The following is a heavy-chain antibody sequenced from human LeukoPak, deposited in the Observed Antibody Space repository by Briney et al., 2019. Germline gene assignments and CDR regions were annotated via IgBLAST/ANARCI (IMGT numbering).Heavy chain of an antibody. Sequence: SETLSLTCTVSGGSISSYHWSWIRQSAGKGLEWIGRIYPSGSTNYYPSLESRVTMTLDTSRNQFSLKLISVPSADTAVYYCVRERDWDVSGMDVWGQGTTVTVSS. J-gene: IGHJ6*02. D-gene: IGHD2-21*02. CDR2: IYPSGST. CDR3: VRERDWDVSGMDV. V-gene: IGHV4-4*07. CDR1: GGSISSYH.